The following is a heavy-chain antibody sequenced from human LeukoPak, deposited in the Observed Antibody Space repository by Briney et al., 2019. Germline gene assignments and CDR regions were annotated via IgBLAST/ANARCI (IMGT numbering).Heavy chain of an antibody. CDR3: ARGLVGATPRRGSYFDY. CDR1: GGTFSSYA. CDR2: IIPIFGTA. J-gene: IGHJ4*02. D-gene: IGHD1-26*01. Sequence: GSSVKVSCKASGGTFSSYAISWVRQAPGQGLEWMGGIIPIFGTANYAQKFQGRVTITADESTSTAYMELSSLRSEDTTVYYCARGLVGATPRRGSYFDYWGQGTLVTVSS. V-gene: IGHV1-69*01.